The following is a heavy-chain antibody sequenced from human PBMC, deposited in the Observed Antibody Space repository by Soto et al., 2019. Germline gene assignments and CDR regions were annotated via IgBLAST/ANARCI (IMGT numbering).Heavy chain of an antibody. CDR3: ARHDFYYVGCDY. CDR2: IDPSDSYT. V-gene: IGHV5-10-1*01. J-gene: IGHJ4*02. CDR1: GYSFTNYW. Sequence: PGDALKISCRGSGYSFTNYWISWVLQTPGKGLEWMGRIDPSDSYTDYGPSFQGHVTISADKSISTAYLQWSSLKASDTAIYYCARHDFYYVGCDYWGQGTLVTVSS. D-gene: IGHD3-10*02.